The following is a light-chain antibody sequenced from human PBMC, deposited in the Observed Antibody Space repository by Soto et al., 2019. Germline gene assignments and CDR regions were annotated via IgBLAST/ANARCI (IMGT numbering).Light chain of an antibody. Sequence: DIVMTPSPLSLPVTPGEPASISCRSSQSLLHSNGYNYLDWYLQKPGHSPQLLIYLGSNRASGVPDRFRGSGSGTDFTLKISRVEAKDGGVYYCMQALQSMWAFGQGTKLEIK. CDR3: MQALQSMWA. CDR2: LGS. J-gene: IGKJ2*01. V-gene: IGKV2-28*01. CDR1: QSLLHSNGYNY.